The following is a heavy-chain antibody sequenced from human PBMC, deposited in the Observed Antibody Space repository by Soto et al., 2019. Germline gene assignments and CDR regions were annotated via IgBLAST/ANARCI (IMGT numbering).Heavy chain of an antibody. D-gene: IGHD1-26*01. CDR1: GYTFTSYY. V-gene: IGHV1-46*01. Sequence: ASVKVSCKASGYTFTSYYMHWVRQAPGQGLEWMGIINPSGGSTSYAQKFQGRVTMTRDTSTSTVYMELSSLRSEDTAVYYCARESSIVGATKSDIFDYWGQGTLVTVSS. CDR2: INPSGGST. J-gene: IGHJ4*02. CDR3: ARESSIVGATKSDIFDY.